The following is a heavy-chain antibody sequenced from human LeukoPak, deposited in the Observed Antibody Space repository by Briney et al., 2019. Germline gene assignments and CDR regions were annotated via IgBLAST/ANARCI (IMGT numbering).Heavy chain of an antibody. V-gene: IGHV5-51*01. CDR1: GYSFTSYC. Sequence: GESLKISCKGSGYSFTSYCIVWVRHMPGKGLEWKGISNPGDAETRYRPSLQGQVTISADKSISTAYLQWSSQRASDTAMYYCARRSSGWYLDYWGQGTLVTVS. D-gene: IGHD6-19*01. CDR3: ARRSSGWYLDY. J-gene: IGHJ4*02. CDR2: SNPGDAET.